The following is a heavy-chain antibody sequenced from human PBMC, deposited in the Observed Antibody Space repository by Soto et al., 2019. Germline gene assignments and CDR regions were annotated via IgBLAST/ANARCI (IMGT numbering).Heavy chain of an antibody. CDR1: GFTFTSSA. V-gene: IGHV1-58*01. Sequence: SVKVSCKASGFTFTSSAVQWVRQARGQRLEWIGWIVVGSGNTNYAQKFQGRVTMTRDTSTSTVYMELSSLRSEDTAVYYCAREDTVTPSYYYYGMDVWGQGTTVTVSS. CDR2: IVVGSGNT. CDR3: AREDTVTPSYYYYGMDV. J-gene: IGHJ6*02. D-gene: IGHD4-4*01.